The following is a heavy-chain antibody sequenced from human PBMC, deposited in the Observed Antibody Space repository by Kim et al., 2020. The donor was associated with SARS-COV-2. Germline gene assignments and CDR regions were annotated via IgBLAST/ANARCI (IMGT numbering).Heavy chain of an antibody. J-gene: IGHJ6*02. V-gene: IGHV3-48*02. CDR1: GFTFSSYS. Sequence: GGSLRLSCAASGFTFSSYSMNWVRQAPGKGLEWVSYISSSSSTIYYADSVKGRFTISRDNAKNSLYLQMNSLRDEDTAVYYCARGGRIWKHNYYGMDVWGQGTTVTVSS. CDR2: ISSSSSTI. D-gene: IGHD3-3*01. CDR3: ARGGRIWKHNYYGMDV.